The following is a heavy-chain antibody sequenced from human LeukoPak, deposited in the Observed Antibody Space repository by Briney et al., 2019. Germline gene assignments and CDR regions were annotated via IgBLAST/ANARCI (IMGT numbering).Heavy chain of an antibody. V-gene: IGHV4-39*01. CDR1: GGSISSSSYY. D-gene: IGHD3-10*01. J-gene: IGHJ4*02. CDR2: IYYSGST. Sequence: RSSETLSLTCTVSGGSISSSSYYWGWIRQPPGKGLEWIGSIYYSGSTYYNPSLKSRVTISVDTSKNQFSLKLSSVTAADTAVYYCARRSRGPWSSVTMVRGTDYWGQGTLVTVSS. CDR3: ARRSRGPWSSVTMVRGTDY.